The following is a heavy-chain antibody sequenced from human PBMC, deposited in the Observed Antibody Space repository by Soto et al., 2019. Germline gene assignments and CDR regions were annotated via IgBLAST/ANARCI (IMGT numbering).Heavy chain of an antibody. V-gene: IGHV4-39*01. CDR3: ARRESYSSYHPGNWFDP. Sequence: SETLSLTCTVSGGSISSSSYYWGWIRQPPGKGLEWIGSIYYSGSTYYNPSLKSRVTISVDTSKNQFSLKLSSVTAADTAVYYCARRESYSSYHPGNWFDPWGQGTLVTVSS. CDR2: IYYSGST. CDR1: GGSISSSSYY. J-gene: IGHJ5*02. D-gene: IGHD6-6*01.